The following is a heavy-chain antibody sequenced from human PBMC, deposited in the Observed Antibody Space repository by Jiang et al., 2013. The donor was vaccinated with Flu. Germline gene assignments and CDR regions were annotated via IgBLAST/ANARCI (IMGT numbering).Heavy chain of an antibody. D-gene: IGHD3-10*01. CDR2: IYHSGST. J-gene: IGHJ6*02. CDR1: VAPSAVVTG. V-gene: IGHV4-4*02. CDR3: ARDRGMVQGVPYYYGMDV. Sequence: GLVKPSGDPCPSPALSLVAPSAVVTGGVGSASPRKGLEWIGEIYHSGSTNYNRPSKSRVTISVDKSKNQFSLKLSSVTAADTAVYYCARDRGMVQGVPYYYGMDVWGQGPIGH.